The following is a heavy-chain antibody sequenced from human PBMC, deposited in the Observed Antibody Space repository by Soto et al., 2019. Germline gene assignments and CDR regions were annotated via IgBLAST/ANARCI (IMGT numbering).Heavy chain of an antibody. D-gene: IGHD1-1*01. CDR3: ATERHYALDV. J-gene: IGHJ6*02. CDR2: INSDGTVT. Sequence: AGSLRLSCAASGVAFANTWMHWVRQAPGKGLLWVSHINSDGTVTTYADSVKGRFTISRDNARNTVHLQMNSLRAEDTAVYYCATERHYALDVWGQGATVTVSS. V-gene: IGHV3-74*01. CDR1: GVAFANTW.